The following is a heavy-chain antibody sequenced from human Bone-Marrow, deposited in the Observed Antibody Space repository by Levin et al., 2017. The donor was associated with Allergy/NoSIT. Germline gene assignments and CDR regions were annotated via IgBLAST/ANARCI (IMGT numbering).Heavy chain of an antibody. CDR2: ISGSGGST. D-gene: IGHD5-18*01. J-gene: IGHJ5*02. CDR1: GFTFSSYA. Sequence: GESLKISCAASGFTFSSYAMSWVRQAPGKGLEWVSAISGSGGSTYYADSVKGRFTISRDNSKNTLYLQMNSLRAEDTAVYYCAKDQGKHLVAMAQEFDPWGQGTLVTVSS. V-gene: IGHV3-23*01. CDR3: AKDQGKHLVAMAQEFDP.